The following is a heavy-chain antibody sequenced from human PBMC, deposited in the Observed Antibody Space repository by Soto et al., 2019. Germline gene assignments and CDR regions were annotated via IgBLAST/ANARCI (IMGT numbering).Heavy chain of an antibody. D-gene: IGHD6-19*01. CDR1: GFTFDDYG. Sequence: GGSLRLSCAASGFTFDDYGMSWVRQAPGKGLEWVSGINWNGGSTGYADSVKGRFTISRDNAKNSLYLQMNSLRAEDTALYHFARWTVAGTNAFDIWGQGTMVTVSS. CDR2: INWNGGST. CDR3: ARWTVAGTNAFDI. J-gene: IGHJ3*02. V-gene: IGHV3-20*01.